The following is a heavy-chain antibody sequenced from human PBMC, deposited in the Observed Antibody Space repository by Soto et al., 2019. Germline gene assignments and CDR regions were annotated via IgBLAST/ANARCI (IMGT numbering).Heavy chain of an antibody. CDR1: GGSISSYY. J-gene: IGHJ5*02. Sequence: PLETLSLTCTVSGGSISSYYWSWIRQPPGKGLEWIGYIYYSGSTNYNPSLKSRVTISVDTSKNQFSLKLSSVTVADTAVYYCARTVDGGSGSYYNLNWFDPWGQGTLVTVSS. CDR3: ARTVDGGSGSYYNLNWFDP. V-gene: IGHV4-59*01. CDR2: IYYSGST. D-gene: IGHD3-10*01.